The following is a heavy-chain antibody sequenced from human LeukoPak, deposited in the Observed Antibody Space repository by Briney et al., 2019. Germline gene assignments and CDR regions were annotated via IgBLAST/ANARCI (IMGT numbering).Heavy chain of an antibody. J-gene: IGHJ4*02. Sequence: SETLSLTCAVYGGSFSGYYWSWIRQPPGKGLEWIGEINHSGSTNYNPSLKSRVTISVDTSKNQFSLRLTSVTAADTAVYYCAAETYGGKPLYFFDHWGQGTLVTVSS. V-gene: IGHV4-34*01. CDR3: AAETYGGKPLYFFDH. CDR1: GGSFSGYY. D-gene: IGHD4-23*01. CDR2: INHSGST.